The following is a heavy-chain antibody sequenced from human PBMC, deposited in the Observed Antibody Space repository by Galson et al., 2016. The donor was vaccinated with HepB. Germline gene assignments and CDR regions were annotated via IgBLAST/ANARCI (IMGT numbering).Heavy chain of an antibody. CDR1: GYTLSDLS. CDR3: ATNLLEVGLNAYNI. D-gene: IGHD1-26*01. V-gene: IGHV1-24*01. Sequence: SVKVSCKVSGYTLSDLSIHWVRQAPGKGLEWMGVFAAEDGEPVDAQSFQGRLTMTEDPSTDTAYMELSSLRAEDTAVYYCATNLLEVGLNAYNIWGQGTTVIVSS. CDR2: FAAEDGEP. J-gene: IGHJ3*02.